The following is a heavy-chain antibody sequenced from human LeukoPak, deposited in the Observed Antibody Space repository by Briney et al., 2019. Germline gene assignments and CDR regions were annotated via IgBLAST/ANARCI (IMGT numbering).Heavy chain of an antibody. V-gene: IGHV4-34*01. J-gene: IGHJ3*02. D-gene: IGHD3-22*01. CDR2: INHSGST. Sequence: SETLSLTCAVYGGSFSGYYWSWIRQPPGKGLEWIGEINHSGSTNYNPSLKSRVTISVDTSKNQFSLKLSSVTAADTAVYYCARSAYYYDSSGYYWDAFDIWGQGTMVTVSS. CDR1: GGSFSGYY. CDR3: ARSAYYYDSSGYYWDAFDI.